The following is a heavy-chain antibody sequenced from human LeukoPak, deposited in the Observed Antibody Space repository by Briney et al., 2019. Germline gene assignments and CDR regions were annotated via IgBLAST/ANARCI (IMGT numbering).Heavy chain of an antibody. CDR2: ISWNSGSI. Sequence: PGGSLRLSCAASGFTFDDYAMHWVRQAPGKGLEWVSGISWNSGSIGYADSVKGRFTISRDNAKNSLYLQMNSLRAEDTALYYCAKEYCSSTSCPYYYYGMDVWGQGTTVTVSS. CDR3: AKEYCSSTSCPYYYYGMDV. V-gene: IGHV3-9*01. D-gene: IGHD2-2*01. CDR1: GFTFDDYA. J-gene: IGHJ6*02.